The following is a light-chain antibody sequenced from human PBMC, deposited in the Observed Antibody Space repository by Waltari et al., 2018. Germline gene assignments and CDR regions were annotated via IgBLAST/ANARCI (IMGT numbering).Light chain of an antibody. Sequence: QSVLTQPPSVSATPGQRVTISCSGSISNIGSATVNWYQHLPGTAPRLVMFSDFQRPSGVPGRLSGSNSGTSASLAISGLQSDDEAVYFCSTWDHSLKGPVFGGGTKLTVL. CDR2: SDF. CDR3: STWDHSLKGPV. CDR1: ISNIGSAT. J-gene: IGLJ2*01. V-gene: IGLV1-44*01.